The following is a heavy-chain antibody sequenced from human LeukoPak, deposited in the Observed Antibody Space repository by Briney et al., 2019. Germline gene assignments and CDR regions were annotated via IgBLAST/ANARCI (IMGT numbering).Heavy chain of an antibody. J-gene: IGHJ5*02. CDR1: GYTFTGYY. CDR2: INPNSGGT. D-gene: IGHD3-16*02. V-gene: IGHV1-2*02. CDR3: AREAYDYVWGSYRSNWFDP. Sequence: APVKVSCKASGYTFTGYYMHWVRQAPGQGLEWMGWINPNSGGTNYAQKFQGRVTMTRDTSISTAYMELSRLRSDDTAVYYCAREAYDYVWGSYRSNWFDPWGQGTLVTVSS.